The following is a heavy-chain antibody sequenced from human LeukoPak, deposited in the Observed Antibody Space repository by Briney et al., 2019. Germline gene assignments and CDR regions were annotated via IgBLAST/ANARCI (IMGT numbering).Heavy chain of an antibody. D-gene: IGHD1-26*01. CDR3: VGGSFLGEDY. V-gene: IGHV1-8*03. CDR2: MNPNSGNT. Sequence: GASVKVSCKASGYTFTSYDINWVRQATGQGLEWMGWMNPNSGNTGYAQKFRGRVTITRNTSISTAYMELSSLRSEDTAVYYCVGGSFLGEDYWGQGTLVTVSS. J-gene: IGHJ4*02. CDR1: GYTFTSYD.